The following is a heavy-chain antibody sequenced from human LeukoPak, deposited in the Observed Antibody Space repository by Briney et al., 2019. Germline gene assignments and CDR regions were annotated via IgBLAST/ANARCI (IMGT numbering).Heavy chain of an antibody. J-gene: IGHJ4*02. CDR1: GFTFSNAW. CDR2: IQSKIDGGTT. Sequence: GGSLRLSCAASGFTFSNAWMSWVRQAPGKGLEWVGRIQSKIDGGTTDYAAPVKGRFTISRDDSKNTLYLQMNSLKTEDTAVYYCTTDLNARGNYYDSSGFISTIDYWGQGTLVTVSS. D-gene: IGHD3-22*01. V-gene: IGHV3-15*01. CDR3: TTDLNARGNYYDSSGFISTIDY.